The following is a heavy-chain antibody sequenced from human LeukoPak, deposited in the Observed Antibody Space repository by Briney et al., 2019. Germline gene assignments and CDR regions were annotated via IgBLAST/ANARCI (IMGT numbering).Heavy chain of an antibody. CDR3: ARGDAWSGYYDYYYYGMDV. V-gene: IGHV1-3*01. CDR2: INAGNGNT. J-gene: IGHJ6*02. Sequence: GASVKVSCKASGYTFTSYAMHWVRQAPGQRLEWMGWINAGNGNTKYSQKFQGRVTITRDTSASTAYMELSSLRSEDTAVYYCARGDAWSGYYDYYYYGMDVWGQGTTVTVSS. CDR1: GYTFTSYA. D-gene: IGHD3-3*01.